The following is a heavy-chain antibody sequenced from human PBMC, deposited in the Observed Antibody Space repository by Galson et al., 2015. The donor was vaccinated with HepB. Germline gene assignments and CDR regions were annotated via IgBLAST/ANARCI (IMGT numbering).Heavy chain of an antibody. CDR1: GFTFDDYA. CDR2: ISWNSGSV. V-gene: IGHV3-9*01. Sequence: SLRLSCAASGFTFDDYAMHWVRQAPGKGLEWVSGISWNSGSVGYADSVKGRFTISRDNAKNSLYLQMNSLRAEDTALYYCAKDMSTSNYYGEIDYWGQGTLVTVSS. D-gene: IGHD4-17*01. J-gene: IGHJ4*02. CDR3: AKDMSTSNYYGEIDY.